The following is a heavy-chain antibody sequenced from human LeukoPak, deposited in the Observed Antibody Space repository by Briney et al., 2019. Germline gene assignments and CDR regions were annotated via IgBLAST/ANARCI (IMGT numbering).Heavy chain of an antibody. CDR3: ARKTVVGSYFDY. Sequence: GGSLRLSCAASGFTFSAYWMSWVRQAPGKGLEWVANIKQDGSDKYYVDSVKGRFTISRDNAKDSLYLQMNSLRAEDTAVYYCARKTVVGSYFDYWGQGTPVTVSS. D-gene: IGHD4-23*01. CDR2: IKQDGSDK. J-gene: IGHJ4*02. V-gene: IGHV3-7*03. CDR1: GFTFSAYW.